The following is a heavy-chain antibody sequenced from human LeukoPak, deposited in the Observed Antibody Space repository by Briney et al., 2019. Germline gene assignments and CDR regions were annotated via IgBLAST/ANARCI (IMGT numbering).Heavy chain of an antibody. J-gene: IGHJ4*02. Sequence: SETLSLTCAVTGGSISSYYWSWIRQPPGKGLEWIGYIYYSGSANCNPSLKSRVTISVDTSKTHFSLKLSSVTAAETAVYYCARVVPDDMDASGWYDYWGQGTLVTVSS. CDR1: GGSISSYY. CDR3: ARVVPDDMDASGWYDY. V-gene: IGHV4-59*01. D-gene: IGHD6-19*01. CDR2: IYYSGSA.